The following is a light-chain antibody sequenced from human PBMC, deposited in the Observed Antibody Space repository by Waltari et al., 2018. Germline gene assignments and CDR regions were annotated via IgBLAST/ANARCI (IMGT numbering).Light chain of an antibody. CDR1: QGIDTD. CDR2: GAS. CDR3: QQYDNLRT. J-gene: IGKJ2*01. Sequence: IQMTQSPSSLSASVGDRVSISCRASQGIDTDLTWFQQKPGKAPKSLIYGASILQSGVPAKFSGSGSGTDFTLTISSLQPEDIATYFCQQYDNLRTFGQGTKLEIK. V-gene: IGKV1-16*02.